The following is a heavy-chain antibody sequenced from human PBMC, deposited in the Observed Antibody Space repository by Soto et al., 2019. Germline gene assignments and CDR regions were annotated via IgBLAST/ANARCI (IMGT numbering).Heavy chain of an antibody. D-gene: IGHD3-10*01. CDR3: ARDSGEATQPLNYYYYGMDV. CDR1: GFTFSSYW. J-gene: IGHJ6*02. Sequence: PGGSLRLSCAASGFTFSSYWMSWVRQAPGKGLEWVANIKQDGSEKYYVDSVKGRFTISRDNAKNSLYLQMNSLRAEDTAVYYCARDSGEATQPLNYYYYGMDVWGQGTTVTVSS. CDR2: IKQDGSEK. V-gene: IGHV3-7*01.